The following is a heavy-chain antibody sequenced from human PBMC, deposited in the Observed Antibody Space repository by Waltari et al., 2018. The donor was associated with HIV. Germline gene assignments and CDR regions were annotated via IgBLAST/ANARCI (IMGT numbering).Heavy chain of an antibody. D-gene: IGHD3-3*01. Sequence: EVQLVESGGGLVQPGRSLRLSCAASGFTFDDYPMHWVRQSPGKGLEWVPGISWNSGITDYGDSVKGRFTISRDNAKNSLYLQMNSLTVEDTAFYYCAKGGSHLTIFEAWFDSWGQGTLVTVSS. CDR3: AKGGSHLTIFEAWFDS. CDR2: ISWNSGIT. CDR1: GFTFDDYP. J-gene: IGHJ5*01. V-gene: IGHV3-9*01.